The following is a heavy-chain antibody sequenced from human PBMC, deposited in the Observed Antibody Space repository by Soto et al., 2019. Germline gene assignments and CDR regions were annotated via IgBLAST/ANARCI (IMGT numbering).Heavy chain of an antibody. D-gene: IGHD4-17*01. CDR3: AKDRSDYGGRYYFDY. CDR2: ISGSGGST. Sequence: SLRLSCAASGFTFEDYTIHWVRQAPGKALEWVSVISGSGGSTYYADSVKGRFTISRDNSKNTLYLQMNSLRAEDTAVYYCAKDRSDYGGRYYFDYWGQGTLVTVSS. J-gene: IGHJ4*02. CDR1: GFTFEDYT. V-gene: IGHV3-23*01.